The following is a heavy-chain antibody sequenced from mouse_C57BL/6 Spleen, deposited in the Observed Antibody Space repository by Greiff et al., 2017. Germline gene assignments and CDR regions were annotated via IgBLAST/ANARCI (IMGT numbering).Heavy chain of an antibody. CDR3: ARHESNQRYVDV. CDR1: GFTFSSYG. D-gene: IGHD2-5*01. CDR2: ISSGGSYT. Sequence: EVKVVESGGDLVKPGGSLKLSCAASGFTFSSYGMSWVRQTPDKRLEWVATISSGGSYTYYPDSVKGRFTIARDNAKNTLYLQLSSLKSEDTAMYYCARHESNQRYVDVWGTGTTVTVSS. J-gene: IGHJ1*03. V-gene: IGHV5-6*01.